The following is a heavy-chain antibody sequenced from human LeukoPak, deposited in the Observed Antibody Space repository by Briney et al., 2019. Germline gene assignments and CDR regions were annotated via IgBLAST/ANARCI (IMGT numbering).Heavy chain of an antibody. CDR1: GGSISSGSYY. D-gene: IGHD3-22*01. CDR2: IYTSGST. Sequence: SETLSLTCTVSGGSISSGSYYWSWIRQPAGKGLEWIGRIYTSGSTNYNPSLKSRVTISVDTSKNQFSLKLSSVTAADTAAYYCARGGVVVITPHYWGQGTLVTVSS. CDR3: ARGGVVVITPHY. V-gene: IGHV4-61*02. J-gene: IGHJ4*02.